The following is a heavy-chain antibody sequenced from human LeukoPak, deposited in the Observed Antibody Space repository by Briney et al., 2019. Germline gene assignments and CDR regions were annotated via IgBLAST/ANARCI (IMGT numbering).Heavy chain of an antibody. D-gene: IGHD2-21*02. CDR2: ISGSGGST. CDR3: AKDWGYCGGDCYPYYFDY. J-gene: IGHJ4*02. Sequence: PGGSLRLSCAASGFTFSSYAMSWVRQAPGKGLEWVSAISGSGGSTYYADSVEGRFTISRDNSKNTLYLQMNSLRAEDTAVYYCAKDWGYCGGDCYPYYFDYWGQGTLVTVSS. CDR1: GFTFSSYA. V-gene: IGHV3-23*01.